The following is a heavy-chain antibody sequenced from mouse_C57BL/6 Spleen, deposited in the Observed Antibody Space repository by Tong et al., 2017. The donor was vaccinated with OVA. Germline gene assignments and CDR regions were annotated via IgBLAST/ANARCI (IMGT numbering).Heavy chain of an antibody. CDR3: TTEITTVFDY. CDR1: GFNIKDDY. Sequence: EVQLQESGAELVRPGASVKLSCTASGFNIKDDYMHWVKQRPEQGLEWIGWIDPENGDTEYASKFQGKATITADTSSNTAYLQLSSLTSEDTAVYYCTTEITTVFDYWGQGTTLTVSS. CDR2: IDPENGDT. J-gene: IGHJ2*01. V-gene: IGHV14-4*01. D-gene: IGHD1-1*01.